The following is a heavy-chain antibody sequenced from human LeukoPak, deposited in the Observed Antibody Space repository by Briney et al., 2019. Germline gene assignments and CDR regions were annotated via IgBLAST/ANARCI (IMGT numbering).Heavy chain of an antibody. Sequence: GGSLRLSCAASGFTFSDFWMHWVRQAPGKGLEWVANIKQDGSDKYYVDSVKGRFIISRDNAENSLYLEMNSLRAEDTAIYYCVRDPTAAGTDYWGQGTLVTVSS. CDR3: VRDPTAAGTDY. J-gene: IGHJ4*02. CDR1: GFTFSDFW. D-gene: IGHD6-13*01. CDR2: IKQDGSDK. V-gene: IGHV3-7*01.